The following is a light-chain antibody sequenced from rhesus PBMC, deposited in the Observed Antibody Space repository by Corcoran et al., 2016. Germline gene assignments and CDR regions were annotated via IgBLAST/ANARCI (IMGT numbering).Light chain of an antibody. J-gene: IGKJ3*01. Sequence: DIQMTQSPSSLSASVGDRVTITCRASENVNNYLNWYQQKPGKAPKLMIYKASTLQRGVPSRFNGSGSGTDYTFTISSLQPEDVATYDCQHGYGTPFTFGPGTKLDIK. CDR2: KAS. V-gene: IGKV1-74*01. CDR3: QHGYGTPFT. CDR1: ENVNNY.